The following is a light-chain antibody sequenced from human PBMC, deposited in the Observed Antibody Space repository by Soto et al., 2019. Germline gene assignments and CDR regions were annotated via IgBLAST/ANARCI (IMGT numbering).Light chain of an antibody. CDR3: SSYTSSNTVL. CDR2: EVS. CDR1: SSDVGGYNY. Sequence: QSALTQPASVSGSPGQSISISCTGTSSDVGGYNYVSWYQHHPRKAPKLMIYEVSNRPSGVSNRFSGSKSGNTASLTISGLQAEDEADYYCSSYTSSNTVLFGGGTKLTVL. J-gene: IGLJ2*01. V-gene: IGLV2-14*01.